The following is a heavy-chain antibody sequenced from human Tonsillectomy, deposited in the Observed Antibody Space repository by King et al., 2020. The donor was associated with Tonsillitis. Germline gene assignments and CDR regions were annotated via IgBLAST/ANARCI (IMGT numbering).Heavy chain of an antibody. J-gene: IGHJ6*02. D-gene: IGHD3-10*01. CDR2: INTNSGDT. CDR3: TRGGRGITMEDFFYYGLDV. CDR1: GYTFSHYA. V-gene: IGHV1-3*04. Sequence: QLVQSGAEVKKPGASVKVSCRASGYTFSHYAMHWVRQAPGHRFESMGWINTNSGDTKYSQNFQDRVTITRDTAATTVYMELKSLTSEDTAVYYCTRGGRGITMEDFFYYGLDVWGQGTTIIVSS.